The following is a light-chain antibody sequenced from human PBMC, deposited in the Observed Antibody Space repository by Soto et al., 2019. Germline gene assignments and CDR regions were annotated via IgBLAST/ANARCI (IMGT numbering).Light chain of an antibody. CDR2: DAS. CDR1: EDVSDY. V-gene: IGKV1-33*01. CDR3: QLYKNVILT. J-gene: IGKJ4*01. Sequence: DIMMTQSPSSLSASVGDRVTLTCQASEDVSDYVNWYQQKPGRAPKLLIYDASKLETGVPSRFSGSGSGTDFTFTIRDLQPEDFATYYCQLYKNVILTFGGGTRVDI.